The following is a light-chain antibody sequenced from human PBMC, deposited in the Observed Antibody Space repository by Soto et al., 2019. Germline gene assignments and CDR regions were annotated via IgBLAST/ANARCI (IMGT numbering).Light chain of an antibody. CDR1: QGISSY. CDR3: QQHSTYPVI. Sequence: DIQLTQSPSFLSASVGDRVTITCRASQGISSYLAWYQQKPGKAPKLLIYAASTLQGGVPSRFSGSGSGTEFTLTISSLQPEDFATYHCQQHSTYPVIFGGGTKVEIK. V-gene: IGKV1-9*01. J-gene: IGKJ4*01. CDR2: AAS.